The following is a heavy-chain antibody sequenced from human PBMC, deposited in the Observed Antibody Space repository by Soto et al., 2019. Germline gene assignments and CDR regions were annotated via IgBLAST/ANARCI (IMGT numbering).Heavy chain of an antibody. V-gene: IGHV3-11*01. J-gene: IGHJ6*03. CDR2: ISSSGSTI. Sequence: QVQLVESGGGLVKPGGSLRLSCAASGFTFSDYYMSWIRQAPGKGLEWVSYISSSGSTIYYADSVKGRFTISRDNAKNSLYLRMNSLRAEDTAVYYCARGGSDWSGLLPHIYYYYYYMDVWGKGTTVTVSS. CDR3: ARGGSDWSGLLPHIYYYYYYMDV. CDR1: GFTFSDYY. D-gene: IGHD3-3*01.